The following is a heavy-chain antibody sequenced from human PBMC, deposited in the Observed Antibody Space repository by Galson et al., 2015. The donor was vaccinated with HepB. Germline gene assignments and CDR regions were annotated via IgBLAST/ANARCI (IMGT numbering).Heavy chain of an antibody. V-gene: IGHV1-2*06. CDR2: INPNSGGT. CDR3: ARDSGTTEVRFLEWLPFGY. Sequence: VKVSCKASGYTFTGYYMHWVRQAPGQGLEWMGRINPNSGGTNYAQKFQGRVTMTRDTSISTAYMELSRLRSDDTAVYYCARDSGTTEVRFLEWLPFGYWGQGTLVTVSS. J-gene: IGHJ4*02. D-gene: IGHD3-3*01. CDR1: GYTFTGYY.